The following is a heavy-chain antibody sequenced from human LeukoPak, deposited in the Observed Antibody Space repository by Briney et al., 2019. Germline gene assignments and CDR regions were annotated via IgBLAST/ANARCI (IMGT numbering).Heavy chain of an antibody. Sequence: GGSLRLSCVASGFSFDSYAMTWVRQVPGKGLEWVSSITASGLTTYYADSVKGRFTISRDHSQNTLSLQMNSLRAEDTAVYYCANSPARAQDAWGQGTTVTVSS. CDR1: GFSFDSYA. CDR2: ITASGLTT. J-gene: IGHJ6*02. CDR3: ANSPARAQDA. V-gene: IGHV3-23*01.